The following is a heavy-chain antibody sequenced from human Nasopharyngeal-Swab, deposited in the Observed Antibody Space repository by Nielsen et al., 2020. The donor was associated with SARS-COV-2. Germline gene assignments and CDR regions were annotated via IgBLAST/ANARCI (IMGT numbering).Heavy chain of an antibody. Sequence: GESLKISCAASGFIFSSYAMSWVRQAPGKGLEWVSVISGSGGSTYYADSVKGRFTISRDNSKNTLYLQMNSLRAEDTAVYYCAVHSGYDLYYYYYMDVWGKGTTVTVSS. D-gene: IGHD5-12*01. CDR3: AVHSGYDLYYYYYMDV. CDR1: GFIFSSYA. V-gene: IGHV3-23*01. CDR2: ISGSGGST. J-gene: IGHJ6*03.